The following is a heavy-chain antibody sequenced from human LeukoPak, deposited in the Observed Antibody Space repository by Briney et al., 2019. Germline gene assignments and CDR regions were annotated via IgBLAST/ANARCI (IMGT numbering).Heavy chain of an antibody. V-gene: IGHV4-39*01. CDR1: GGSISSSSNY. CDR3: ARLIWFGELSGYGMDV. Sequence: SETLSLTCTVSGGSISSSSNYWGWIRQPPGKGLELIGSIYYRGSTYYNPSLKSRVTISVDTSKSQFSLKVSSVTATDTAVYYCARLIWFGELSGYGMDVWGQGTTVTVSS. CDR2: IYYRGST. D-gene: IGHD3-10*01. J-gene: IGHJ6*02.